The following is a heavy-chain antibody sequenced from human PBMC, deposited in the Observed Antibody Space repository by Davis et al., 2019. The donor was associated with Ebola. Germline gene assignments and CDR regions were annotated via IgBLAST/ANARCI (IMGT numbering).Heavy chain of an antibody. CDR1: GGSISSYY. J-gene: IGHJ4*02. CDR3: ARVVAGFDY. CDR2: IYYSGST. V-gene: IGHV4-59*01. D-gene: IGHD6-19*01. Sequence: SETLSLTCTASGGSISSYYWSWIRQPPGKGLEWIGYIYYSGSTNYNPSLKSRVTISVDTSKNQFSLKLSSVTAADTAVYYCARVVAGFDYWGQGTLVTVSS.